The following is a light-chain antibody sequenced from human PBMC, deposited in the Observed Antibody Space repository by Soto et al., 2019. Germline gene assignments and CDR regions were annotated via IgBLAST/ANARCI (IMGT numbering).Light chain of an antibody. CDR1: QSLLHSHGYTY. CDR3: RQALQIPLT. CDR2: MGA. Sequence: DIVMTQSPVSLPVTPGEPASISCRSSQSLLHSHGYTYLDWYLQKPGESPQLLIYMGATRASGVPDRVSASVSGSELPLKISRVEAEDVGVYYCRQALQIPLTFSGGTKVDSK. J-gene: IGKJ4*01. V-gene: IGKV2-28*01.